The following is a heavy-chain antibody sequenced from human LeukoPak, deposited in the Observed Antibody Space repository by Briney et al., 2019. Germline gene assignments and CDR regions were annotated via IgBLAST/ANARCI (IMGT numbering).Heavy chain of an antibody. CDR2: LSSSGDTT. CDR1: GFTFSSYV. CDR3: VNRDGGWLQSSGMDV. D-gene: IGHD5-24*01. V-gene: IGHV3-23*01. Sequence: GGSLRLYCAASGFTFSSYVMSWVRQAPGKGLAWVSALSSSGDTTYYGDSVTGRFTISRDNSKNMLYLQMHSLRAEDTAIYYCVNRDGGWLQSSGMDVWGQGTAVTVSS. J-gene: IGHJ6*02.